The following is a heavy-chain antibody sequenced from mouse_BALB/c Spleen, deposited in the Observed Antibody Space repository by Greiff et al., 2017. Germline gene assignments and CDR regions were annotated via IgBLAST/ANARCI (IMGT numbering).Heavy chain of an antibody. D-gene: IGHD2-1*01. CDR1: GFSLTSYG. V-gene: IGHV2-9*02. J-gene: IGHJ2*01. CDR2: IWAGGST. Sequence: QVQLQQSGPGLVQPSQSLSITCTVSGFSLTSYGVHWVRQPPGKGLEWLGVIWAGGSTNYNSALMSRLSISKDNSKSQVFLKMNSLQTDDTAMYYCARDRGRVMPFDYWGQGTTLTVSS. CDR3: ARDRGRVMPFDY.